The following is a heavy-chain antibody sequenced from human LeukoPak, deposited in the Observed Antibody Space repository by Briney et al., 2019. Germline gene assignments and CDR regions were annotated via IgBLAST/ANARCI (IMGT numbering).Heavy chain of an antibody. V-gene: IGHV1-18*01. CDR2: ISGYNVNK. Sequence: ASVKVSCKASGYTFTSYGISWVRQAPGQGLEWMGWISGYNVNKNYVQKLLGRVTMTTDTSTSTAYMELRSLRSDDTALYYCVRDRGDPKYYYDTSGYSQADYWGQGTLVTVSS. CDR1: GYTFTSYG. J-gene: IGHJ4*02. CDR3: VRDRGDPKYYYDTSGYSQADY. D-gene: IGHD3-22*01.